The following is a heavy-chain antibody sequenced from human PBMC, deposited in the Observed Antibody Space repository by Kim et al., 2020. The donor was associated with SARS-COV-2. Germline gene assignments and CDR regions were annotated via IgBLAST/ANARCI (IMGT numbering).Heavy chain of an antibody. J-gene: IGHJ6*02. V-gene: IGHV3-21*01. Sequence: YSADSLKGRFTSSRDQAKNSRYLQMNRLGAEDTDVYYCARSGWNYYGMDVWGQGTTVTVSS. D-gene: IGHD6-19*01. CDR3: ARSGWNYYGMDV.